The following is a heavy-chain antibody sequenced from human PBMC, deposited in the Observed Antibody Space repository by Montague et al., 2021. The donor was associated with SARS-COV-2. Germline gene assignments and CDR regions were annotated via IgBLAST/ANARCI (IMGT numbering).Heavy chain of an antibody. D-gene: IGHD3-16*01. Sequence: SETLSLTCSISGVSITSYYWSWVRQPAGKGLEWIGHIYASGSINYSPSLKSRVRLSIDNPKNQFSLKLESLTAADTAVYYCVRDGGNWYYFGYWGLGALVTVSS. CDR3: VRDGGNWYYFGY. J-gene: IGHJ4*02. CDR1: GVSITSYY. V-gene: IGHV4-4*07. CDR2: IYASGSI.